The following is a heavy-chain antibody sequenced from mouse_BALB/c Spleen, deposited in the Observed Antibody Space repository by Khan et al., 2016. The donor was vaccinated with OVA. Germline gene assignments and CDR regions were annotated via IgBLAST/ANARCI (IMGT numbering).Heavy chain of an antibody. D-gene: IGHD1-2*01. J-gene: IGHJ3*01. CDR3: ARELRLGGFAY. CDR2: IWSDGST. Sequence: VQLQESGPGLVAPSQSLSITCTVSGFSLTGYGVNWVRQPPGKDLEWLGMIWSDGSTDYNSVLKSRLSINKDNSKSQVFLKMNSLQTDDTARYFCARELRLGGFAYWGQGTLVTVST. V-gene: IGHV2-6-7*01. CDR1: GFSLTGYG.